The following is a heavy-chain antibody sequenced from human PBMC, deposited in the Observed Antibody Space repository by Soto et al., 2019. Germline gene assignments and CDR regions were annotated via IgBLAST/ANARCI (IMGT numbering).Heavy chain of an antibody. J-gene: IGHJ5*02. CDR2: TYYRSKWYN. D-gene: IGHD3-3*01. CDR3: SRTAPARFLVWPRDWFGP. V-gene: IGHV6-1*01. Sequence: SQTLSLTCAISGDSVSTNSATWDWIRQSPSRGLEWLGRTYYRSKWYNDYAVSVKGRITINPDTSNNQLSLQLNSVTPEDTAVYYCSRTAPARFLVWPRDWFGPWGQGTLVTVSS. CDR1: GDSVSTNSAT.